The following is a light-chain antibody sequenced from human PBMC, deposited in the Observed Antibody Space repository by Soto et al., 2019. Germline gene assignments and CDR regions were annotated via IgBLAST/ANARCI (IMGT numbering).Light chain of an antibody. CDR2: DAS. J-gene: IGKJ1*01. CDR1: HSISIW. V-gene: IGKV1-5*01. CDR3: QQYGAQPWT. Sequence: DIQMTQSPSTLSASVGDRVTITCRASHSISIWLAWYQQKPGKAPDLLLYDASSLQSGVPSRFSVSGSGAEFTLTISSLQPDDFATYYCQQYGAQPWTFGQGTKVEVK.